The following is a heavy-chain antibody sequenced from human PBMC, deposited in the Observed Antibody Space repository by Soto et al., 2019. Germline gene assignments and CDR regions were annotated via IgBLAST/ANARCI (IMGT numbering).Heavy chain of an antibody. CDR2: VYYTGFT. CDR1: GDSISSSYY. J-gene: IGHJ5*02. D-gene: IGHD2-21*01. Sequence: QLQLQESGPGLVKPSETLSLTCTVSGDSISSSYYWGWVRQPPGKGLECIGAVYYTGFTYYNPSLKSLLTISLDTSKNQFSLRLSAVTAADTAIYYCARLQVVVIALGYFDPWGPGTLVTVSS. CDR3: ARLQVVVIALGYFDP. V-gene: IGHV4-39*01.